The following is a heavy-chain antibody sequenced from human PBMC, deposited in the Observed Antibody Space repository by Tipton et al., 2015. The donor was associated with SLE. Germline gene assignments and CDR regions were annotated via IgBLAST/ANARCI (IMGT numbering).Heavy chain of an antibody. Sequence: TLSLTCTVSGYSISSGYYWGWIRQPPGKGLEWIGTIFHSGTTYFNSSLKSRVTISVDTSKNQFSLQLRSVTAADTAVYYCARVHSAGDYDSCGFSNWGQVSLVTVSS. CDR1: GYSISSGYY. CDR3: ARVHSAGDYDSCGFSN. J-gene: IGHJ4*02. D-gene: IGHD3-22*01. CDR2: IFHSGTT. V-gene: IGHV4-38-2*02.